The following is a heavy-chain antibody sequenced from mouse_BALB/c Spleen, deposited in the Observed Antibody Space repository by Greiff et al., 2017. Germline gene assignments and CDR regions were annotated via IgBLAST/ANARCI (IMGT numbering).Heavy chain of an antibody. D-gene: IGHD1-2*01. CDR3: TRLRLPYWYFYV. J-gene: IGHJ1*01. CDR2: INPSNGGT. CDR1: GYTFTSYY. Sequence: VQLQQSGAELVKPGASVKLSCKASGYTFTSYYMYWVKQRPGQGLEWIGEINPSNGGTNFNEKFKSKATLTVDKSSSTAYMQLSSLTSEDSAVYYCTRLRLPYWYFYVWGAGTTVTVSS. V-gene: IGHV1S81*02.